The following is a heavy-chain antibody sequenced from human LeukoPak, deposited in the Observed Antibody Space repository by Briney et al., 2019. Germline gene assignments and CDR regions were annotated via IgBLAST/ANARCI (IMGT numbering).Heavy chain of an antibody. D-gene: IGHD5-24*01. CDR3: ARGRRDGYNLEYFDK. CDR1: GGSITSSSYY. V-gene: IGHV4-39*01. Sequence: SETLSLTCTVSGGSITSSSYYWGWIRQPPGKGLQWIGSFYYSGSTYYNPSLKSRVTIYVDTSKNQFSLKLSSVTAADTAVYYCARGRRDGYNLEYFDKWGQGTLVTVSS. CDR2: FYYSGST. J-gene: IGHJ4*02.